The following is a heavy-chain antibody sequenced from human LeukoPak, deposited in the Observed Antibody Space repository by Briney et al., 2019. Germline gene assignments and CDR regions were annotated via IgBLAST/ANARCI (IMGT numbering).Heavy chain of an antibody. D-gene: IGHD3-10*02. CDR3: ARVSPRFGEFYYYGIDV. J-gene: IGHJ6*02. CDR2: IYYSGST. Sequence: SETLSLTCTVSGGSISSYYWSWIRQPPGKGLEWIGYIYYSGSTNYNPSLKSRVTISVDTSKNQFSLKLSSVTAADTAVYYCARVSPRFGEFYYYGIDVWGQGTTVTVSS. CDR1: GGSISSYY. V-gene: IGHV4-59*01.